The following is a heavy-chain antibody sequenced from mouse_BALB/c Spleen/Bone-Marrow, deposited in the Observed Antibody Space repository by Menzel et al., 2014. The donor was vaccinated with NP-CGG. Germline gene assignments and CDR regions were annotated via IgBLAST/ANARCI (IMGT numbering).Heavy chain of an antibody. CDR1: GFTFTDYF. V-gene: IGHV7-3*02. J-gene: IGHJ4*01. CDR2: IRNKANGYTT. Sequence: EVKLVESGGGLVQPGGSLRLSCATSGFTFTDYFMTWVRQPPGKALEWLGFIRNKANGYTTEYSASVKGRFTISRDNSQSILYLHMNTLRPEDSATYYCASSYALDSWGPGTSVTVSS. CDR3: ASSYALDS.